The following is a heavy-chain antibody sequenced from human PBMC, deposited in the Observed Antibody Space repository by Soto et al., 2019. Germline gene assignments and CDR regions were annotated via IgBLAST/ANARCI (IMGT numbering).Heavy chain of an antibody. CDR1: GYTFTSYG. J-gene: IGHJ4*02. CDR2: ISAYNGNT. V-gene: IGHV1-18*01. CDR3: ARERSLLGYCSGGSCYDFDY. Sequence: ASVKVSCKASGYTFTSYGISWVRQAPGQGLEWMGWISAYNGNTNYAQKLQGRVTMTTDTSTSTAYMELRSLRSDDTAVYYCARERSLLGYCSGGSCYDFDYWGQGTLVTVS. D-gene: IGHD2-15*01.